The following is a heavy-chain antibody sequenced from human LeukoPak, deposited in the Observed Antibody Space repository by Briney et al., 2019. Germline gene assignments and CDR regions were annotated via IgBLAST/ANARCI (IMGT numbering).Heavy chain of an antibody. CDR2: IYYSGST. Sequence: SETLSLTCTVSGGPISSYYWSWIRQPPGKGLEWIGYIYYSGSTNYNPSLKSRVTISVDTSKNQFSLKLSSVTAADTAVYYCARGPRDGYTNNWGQGTLVTVSS. J-gene: IGHJ4*02. V-gene: IGHV4-59*01. D-gene: IGHD5-24*01. CDR1: GGPISSYY. CDR3: ARGPRDGYTNN.